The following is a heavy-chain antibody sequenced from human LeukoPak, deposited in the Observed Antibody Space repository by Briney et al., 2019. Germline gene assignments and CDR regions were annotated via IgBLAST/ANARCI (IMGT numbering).Heavy chain of an antibody. J-gene: IGHJ5*02. CDR2: ISGSGGST. D-gene: IGHD6-6*01. Sequence: GGSLRLSCAASGFTFSSYAMSWVRQAPGKGLEWVSAISGSGGSTYYADSVEGRFTISRDNSKNTLYLQMNSLRAEDTAVYYCAKDKSGIAARANWFDPWGQGTLVTVSS. CDR3: AKDKSGIAARANWFDP. CDR1: GFTFSSYA. V-gene: IGHV3-23*01.